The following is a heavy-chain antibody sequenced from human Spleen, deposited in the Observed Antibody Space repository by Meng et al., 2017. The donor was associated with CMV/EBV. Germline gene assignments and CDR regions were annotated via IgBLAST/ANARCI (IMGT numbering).Heavy chain of an antibody. V-gene: IGHV4-34*01. Sequence: ASFRGYSWSCLGRPPWMALWLIEGITHAGSTTYNPSLKSRVPISVATSKNQFSLKLSSVTAAATAVYYCARVRKVRSVFGVVSSVDPWGQGTLVTVSS. CDR3: ARVRKVRSVFGVVSSVDP. CDR1: ASFRGYS. J-gene: IGHJ5*02. CDR2: ITHAGST. D-gene: IGHD3-3*01.